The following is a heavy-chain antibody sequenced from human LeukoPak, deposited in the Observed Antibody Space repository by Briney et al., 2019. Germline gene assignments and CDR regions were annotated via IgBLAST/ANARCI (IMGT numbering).Heavy chain of an antibody. CDR2: IRSKANNYAT. V-gene: IGHV3-73*01. Sequence: PGGSLKLSCAASGFTFSGSAIHWVRQASGKGLEWVGRIRSKANNYATAYAASVKGRFAISRDDSKNTAYLQMNTLKTEDTAVYYCTRFRDTALDFWGQGTLVTVSS. CDR3: TRFRDTALDF. J-gene: IGHJ4*02. D-gene: IGHD5-18*01. CDR1: GFTFSGSA.